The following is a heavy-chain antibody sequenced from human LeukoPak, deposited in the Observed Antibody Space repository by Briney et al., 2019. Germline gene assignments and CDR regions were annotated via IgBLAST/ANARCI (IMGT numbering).Heavy chain of an antibody. V-gene: IGHV4-34*01. J-gene: IGHJ3*02. D-gene: IGHD3-10*02. CDR1: GGSFSGYY. CDR2: INHSGST. Sequence: SETLSLTCAVYGGSFSGYYWSWIRQPPGKGLEWIGEINHSGSTNYNPSLKSRVTISVDTSKNQFSLKLSSVTAADTAVYYCARDPVRGVNGAFDIWGQGTMVTVSS. CDR3: ARDPVRGVNGAFDI.